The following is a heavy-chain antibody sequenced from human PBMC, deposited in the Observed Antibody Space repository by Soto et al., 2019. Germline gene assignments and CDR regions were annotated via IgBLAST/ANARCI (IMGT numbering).Heavy chain of an antibody. CDR2: IYRSGTT. J-gene: IGHJ4*02. Sequence: LETLSLTSHVSNFSISSGYSWGWIRQSPGKGLEWIASIYRSGTTSYNPSLKSRVTISVDPSKNQFSLMLTAVTAADTAVYYCARTHSGSYYSVFNYWGRGSLVTVSS. V-gene: IGHV4-38-2*01. D-gene: IGHD1-26*01. CDR3: ARTHSGSYYSVFNY. CDR1: NFSISSGYS.